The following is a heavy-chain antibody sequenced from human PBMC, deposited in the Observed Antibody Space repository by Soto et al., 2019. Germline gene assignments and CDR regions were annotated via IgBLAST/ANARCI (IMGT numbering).Heavy chain of an antibody. Sequence: AGGSLRLSCAASGFTFSSYAMSWVRQAPGKGLEWVSDISGSSSSTYYADSVKGRFTISRDNSKNSLYLQMNSLRAEDTAVYYCARDLQHDAFDSWGQGTMVTVSS. V-gene: IGHV3-23*01. CDR2: ISGSSSST. D-gene: IGHD4-4*01. CDR1: GFTFSSYA. CDR3: ARDLQHDAFDS. J-gene: IGHJ3*02.